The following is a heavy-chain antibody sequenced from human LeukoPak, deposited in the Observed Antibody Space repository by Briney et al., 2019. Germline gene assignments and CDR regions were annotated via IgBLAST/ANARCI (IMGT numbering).Heavy chain of an antibody. CDR1: GITLSNYG. D-gene: IGHD3-22*01. CDR3: AKRGVVIRVILVGFHKEAYYFDS. J-gene: IGHJ4*02. Sequence: GGSLRLSCAVSGITLSNYGMSWVRQAPGKGLEWVAGISDSGGRTNYADSVKGRYTISRDNPKNTLHLQMNSLRAEDTAVYFCAKRGVVIRVILVGFHKEAYYFDSWGQGALVTVSS. V-gene: IGHV3-23*01. CDR2: ISDSGGRT.